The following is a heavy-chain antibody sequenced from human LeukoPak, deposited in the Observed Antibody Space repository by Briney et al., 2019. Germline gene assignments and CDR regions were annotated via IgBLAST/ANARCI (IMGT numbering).Heavy chain of an antibody. J-gene: IGHJ4*02. D-gene: IGHD5-12*01. V-gene: IGHV1-46*01. CDR1: GYTFTSYY. CDR2: INPSGGST. Sequence: ASVKVSCKASGYTFTSYYMHWVRQAPGQGFEWMGIINPSGGSTSYAQKFQGRVTMIRDMSTSTVYMELSSLRSEDTAVYYCATSRGATPAADYWGQGTLVTVSS. CDR3: ATSRGATPAADY.